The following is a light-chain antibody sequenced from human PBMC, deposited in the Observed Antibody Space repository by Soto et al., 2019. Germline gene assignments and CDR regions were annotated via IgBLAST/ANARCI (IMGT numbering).Light chain of an antibody. J-gene: IGLJ1*01. CDR2: EVT. CDR3: SSYAGSIYV. V-gene: IGLV2-8*01. Sequence: QSALTQPPSASGSPGQSVTISCTGTSSDVGGFNLVSWYQHHPGKAPKLMIYEVTKRPSGVPDRFSGSKSGNTASLTVSGLQTEDEADYYCSSYAGSIYVFGTGTKLTVL. CDR1: SSDVGGFNL.